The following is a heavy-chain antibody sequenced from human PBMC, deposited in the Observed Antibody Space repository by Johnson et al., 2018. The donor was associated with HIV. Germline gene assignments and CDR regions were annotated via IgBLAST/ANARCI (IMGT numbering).Heavy chain of an antibody. Sequence: VQLVESGGGLVKPGGSLRLSCAASGFTVTTKYMSWVRQAPGKGLEWVANIKQDGSQKYYVDSVKGRFTISRDNSNNPLDLQISGLSAEDTAVYYCARGSRYTYDNDDAYLLHAFDFWGQGTMVTVSS. J-gene: IGHJ3*01. CDR2: IKQDGSQK. V-gene: IGHV3-7*01. CDR3: ARGSRYTYDNDDAYLLHAFDF. CDR1: GFTVTTKY. D-gene: IGHD3-22*01.